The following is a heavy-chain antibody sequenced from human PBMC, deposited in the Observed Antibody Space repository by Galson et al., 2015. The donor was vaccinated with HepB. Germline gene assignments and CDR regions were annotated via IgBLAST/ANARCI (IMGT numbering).Heavy chain of an antibody. D-gene: IGHD4-23*01. CDR3: ARARNHYSGGAFDI. V-gene: IGHV3-48*03. Sequence: SLRLSCAASGFTFSSYEMNWVRQAPGKGLEWVSYISSSGSTIYYADSVKGRFTISRDNAKNSLYLQMNSLRAEDTAVYYCARARNHYSGGAFDIWGQGTMVTVSS. J-gene: IGHJ3*02. CDR1: GFTFSSYE. CDR2: ISSSGSTI.